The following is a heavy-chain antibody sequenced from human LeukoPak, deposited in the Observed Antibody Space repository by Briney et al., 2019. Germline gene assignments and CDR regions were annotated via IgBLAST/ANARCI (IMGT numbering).Heavy chain of an antibody. Sequence: ASVKVSCKASGYTFTGYYMHWVRQAPGQGLEWMGWINPNSGGTNYAQKFQGRVTITTDESTSTAYMELSSLRSEDTAVYYCARSPRPSHDGSGSYYPHHFDYWGQGTLVTVSS. V-gene: IGHV1-2*02. D-gene: IGHD3-10*01. CDR3: ARSPRPSHDGSGSYYPHHFDY. CDR1: GYTFTGYY. J-gene: IGHJ4*02. CDR2: INPNSGGT.